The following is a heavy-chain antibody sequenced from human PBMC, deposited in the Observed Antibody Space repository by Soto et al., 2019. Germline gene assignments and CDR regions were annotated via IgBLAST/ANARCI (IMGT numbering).Heavy chain of an antibody. CDR1: GFTFSSYA. V-gene: IGHV3-23*01. J-gene: IGHJ5*02. Sequence: PGGSLRLSCAASGFTFSSYAMSWVRQAPGKGLEWVSAISGSGGSTYYADSVKGRFTISRDNSKNTLYLQMNSLRAADTAVYYCVRDGTKTLRDWFDPWGQGISVTVSS. D-gene: IGHD1-1*01. CDR3: VRDGTKTLRDWFDP. CDR2: ISGSGGST.